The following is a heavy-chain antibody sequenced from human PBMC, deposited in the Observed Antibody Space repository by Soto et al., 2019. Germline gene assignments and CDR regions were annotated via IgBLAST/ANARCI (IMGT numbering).Heavy chain of an antibody. V-gene: IGHV1-3*01. D-gene: IGHD2-2*01. CDR2: INAGNGNT. CDR3: ARGGYCSSNSCYYYYYMDV. J-gene: IGHJ6*03. Sequence: ASVKVSCKASGYTFTSNAMHWVRQAPGQRLEWMGWINAGNGNTKYSQKFQGRVTITRDTSASTADMELSSLRSEDTAVYYCARGGYCSSNSCYYYYYMDVWGKGTTVTVSS. CDR1: GYTFTSNA.